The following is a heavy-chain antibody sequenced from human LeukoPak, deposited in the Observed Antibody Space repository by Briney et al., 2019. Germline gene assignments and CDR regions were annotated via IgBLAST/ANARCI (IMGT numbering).Heavy chain of an antibody. CDR1: GFTFSSYG. CDR2: IRYDGSNK. CDR3: AKDSAAPISITMVRGRWYFDY. V-gene: IGHV3-30*02. D-gene: IGHD3-10*01. J-gene: IGHJ4*02. Sequence: GGSLRLSCAASGFTFSSYGMHWVRQAPGKGLEWVAFIRYDGSNKYYADSVKGRFTISRDNSKNTLYLQMNSLRAEDTAVYYCAKDSAAPISITMVRGRWYFDYWGQGTLVTVSS.